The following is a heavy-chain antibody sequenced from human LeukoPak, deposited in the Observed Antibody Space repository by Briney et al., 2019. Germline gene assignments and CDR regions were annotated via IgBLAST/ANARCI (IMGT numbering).Heavy chain of an antibody. J-gene: IGHJ4*02. CDR2: IYYSGST. D-gene: IGHD4-23*01. CDR3: ARWDYGGNSDGFDY. Sequence: SETLSLTCTVSGGSISSYYWSWIRQPPGKGLEWIGYIYYSGSTNYNPSLKSRVTISVDTSKNQFSLKLSSVTAADTAVYYCARWDYGGNSDGFDYWGQGTLVTVSS. CDR1: GGSISSYY. V-gene: IGHV4-59*08.